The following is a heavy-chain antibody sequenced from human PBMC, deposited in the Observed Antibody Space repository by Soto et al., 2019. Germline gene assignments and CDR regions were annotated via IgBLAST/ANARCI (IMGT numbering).Heavy chain of an antibody. D-gene: IGHD3-10*01. V-gene: IGHV4-59*12. CDR2: IFYSGST. CDR3: ARSIGVFYYYVDV. CDR1: DGSISSYY. Sequence: SETLSLTCTVSDGSISSYYWGWIRQPPGKGLEWIGDIFYSGSTNYNPSLKSRVTISVDTSKNQFSLKLSSVTAADTAVYYCARSIGVFYYYVDVWGKGTTVTVSS. J-gene: IGHJ6*03.